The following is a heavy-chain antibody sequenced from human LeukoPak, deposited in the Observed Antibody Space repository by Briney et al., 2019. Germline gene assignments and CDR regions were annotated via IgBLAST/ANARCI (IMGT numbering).Heavy chain of an antibody. V-gene: IGHV3-30*18. CDR1: GFTFGSYA. Sequence: PGGSLRLSCAASGFTFGSYAMHWVRQAPGKGLEWVAVISYDGSNKYYADSVKGRFTISRDNSKNTLHLQMNSLRAEDTAMYYCAKDRGYSNYGMDVWGQGTTVTVSS. CDR3: AKDRGYSNYGMDV. CDR2: ISYDGSNK. D-gene: IGHD3-22*01. J-gene: IGHJ6*02.